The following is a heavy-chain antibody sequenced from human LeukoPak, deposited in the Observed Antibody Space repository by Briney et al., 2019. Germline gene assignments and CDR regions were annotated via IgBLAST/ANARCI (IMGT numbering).Heavy chain of an antibody. CDR3: ANQRGGF. CDR1: GFIFSSYP. Sequence: GGPLRLSCAASGFIFSSYPMSWVRQAPGKGLEWVSAISGTAENTYYADSVKGRFSISRDNPRNTVHLQMNSLRPEDTAVYYCANQRGGFWGQGTLVTVSS. V-gene: IGHV3-23*01. J-gene: IGHJ4*02. CDR2: ISGTAENT. D-gene: IGHD3-10*01.